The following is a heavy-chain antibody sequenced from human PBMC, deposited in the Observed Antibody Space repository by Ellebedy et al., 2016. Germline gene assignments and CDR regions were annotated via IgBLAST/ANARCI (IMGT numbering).Heavy chain of an antibody. J-gene: IGHJ3*02. CDR2: IFSSGNT. V-gene: IGHV4-59*01. Sequence: SETLSLTCTVSGGSISSYYWSWIRQPPGKGLEWIGYIFSSGNTNYNLSLKSRVNISVDTSKNQFSLKLSSVTAADTAVYYCARRGGWPSGAFDIWGQGTMVTVSS. CDR3: ARRGGWPSGAFDI. CDR1: GGSISSYY. D-gene: IGHD6-19*01.